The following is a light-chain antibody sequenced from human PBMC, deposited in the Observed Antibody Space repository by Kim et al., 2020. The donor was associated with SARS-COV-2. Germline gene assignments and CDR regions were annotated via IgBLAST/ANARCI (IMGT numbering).Light chain of an antibody. CDR1: QNITTY. Sequence: DIQMTQSPSSLSAYVGDRVTITCRASQNITTYLNWYHQKPGRAPNVLIYGASNLQSGVPSRFSGSGSGTDFTLTIRGLQPEDFATYYCQQSYSTPRTFGQGTKVDIK. J-gene: IGKJ1*01. CDR2: GAS. V-gene: IGKV1-39*01. CDR3: QQSYSTPRT.